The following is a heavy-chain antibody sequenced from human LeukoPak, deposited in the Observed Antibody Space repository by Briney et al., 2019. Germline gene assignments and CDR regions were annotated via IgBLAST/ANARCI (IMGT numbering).Heavy chain of an antibody. CDR3: ARGGATMVRGVITHNYYYYGMDV. Sequence: SETLSLTCTVYGGSFSGYYWTWIRQPPGKGLEWIGEINHSGSTNYNPSLKSRVTISVDSSNNQFSLRLSSVTAADTAVYYCARGGATMVRGVITHNYYYYGMDVWGQGTTVTVSS. CDR2: INHSGST. CDR1: GGSFSGYY. D-gene: IGHD3-10*01. V-gene: IGHV4-34*01. J-gene: IGHJ6*02.